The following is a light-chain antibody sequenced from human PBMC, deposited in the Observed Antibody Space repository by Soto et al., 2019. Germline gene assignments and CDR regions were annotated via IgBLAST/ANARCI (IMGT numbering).Light chain of an antibody. CDR2: GAS. J-gene: IGKJ5*01. CDR1: QSVSSSY. V-gene: IGKV3-20*01. Sequence: EIVLTQSPGTLSLSPGERATLSCRASQSVSSSYLAWYQQKPGQAPRLLIYGASSRATGIPDRFSGSGSGTDLTITISRLEPEDFEVYYCQQYGSSPWTFGQGTRLEIK. CDR3: QQYGSSPWT.